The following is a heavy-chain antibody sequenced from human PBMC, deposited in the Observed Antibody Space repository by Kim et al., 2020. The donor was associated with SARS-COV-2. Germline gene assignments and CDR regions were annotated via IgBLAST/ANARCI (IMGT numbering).Heavy chain of an antibody. CDR3: ARCIVGATGHYFDY. Sequence: GESLKISCKASGYSFTSYWIGWVRQMSGKCLEWMGIIYPGDSDTRYSPSFQGQVTISVDKSISTAYLQWTSLEASDTAMYYCARCIVGATGHYFDYWGQGTLVTVSS. CDR1: GYSFTSYW. V-gene: IGHV5-51*01. CDR2: IYPGDSDT. J-gene: IGHJ4*02. D-gene: IGHD1-26*01.